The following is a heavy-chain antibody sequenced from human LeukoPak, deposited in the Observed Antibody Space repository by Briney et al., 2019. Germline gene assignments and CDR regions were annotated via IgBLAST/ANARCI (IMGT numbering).Heavy chain of an antibody. CDR3: ARVIAAAGTLYFDY. Sequence: SETLSLTCTVSGGSISSYYWSWIRQPAGKGLEWIGYIYYSGSTNYNPSLKSRVTISVDTSKNQFTLKLSSVTAADTAVYYCARVIAAAGTLYFDYWGQGTLVTVSS. J-gene: IGHJ4*02. V-gene: IGHV4-59*01. CDR2: IYYSGST. CDR1: GGSISSYY. D-gene: IGHD6-13*01.